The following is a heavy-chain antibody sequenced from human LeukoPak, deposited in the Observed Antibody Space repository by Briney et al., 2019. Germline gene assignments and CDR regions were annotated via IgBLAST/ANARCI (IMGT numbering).Heavy chain of an antibody. CDR2: IIPIFGIA. J-gene: IGHJ4*02. CDR1: GGTFSSYA. D-gene: IGHD6-13*01. V-gene: IGHV1-69*04. CDR3: ARDDDSSSWYFDY. Sequence: VASVKVSCKASGGTFSSYAISWVRQAPGQGLEWMGRIIPIFGIANYAQKFQGRVTITADKSTSTAYMELSSLRSEDTAVCYCARDDDSSSWYFDYWGQGTLVTVSS.